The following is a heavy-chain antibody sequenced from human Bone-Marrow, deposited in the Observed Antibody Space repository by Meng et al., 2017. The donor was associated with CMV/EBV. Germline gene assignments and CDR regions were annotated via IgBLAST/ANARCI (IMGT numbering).Heavy chain of an antibody. D-gene: IGHD6-6*01. Sequence: SETLSLTCTVSGGSISSGGYYWSWIRQHPGKGLEWIGYIYYSGSTYYNPSLKSRVTISVDTSKNQFSLKLSSVTAADTAVYYCARVGSLFSSSSDYWFAPWGQGPRVTGSS. CDR3: ARVGSLFSSSSDYWFAP. V-gene: IGHV4-31*03. CDR2: IYYSGST. J-gene: IGHJ5*02. CDR1: GGSISSGGYY.